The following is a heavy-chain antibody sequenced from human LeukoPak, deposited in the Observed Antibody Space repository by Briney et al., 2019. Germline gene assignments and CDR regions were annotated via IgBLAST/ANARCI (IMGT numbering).Heavy chain of an antibody. D-gene: IGHD3-3*01. J-gene: IGHJ4*02. CDR2: INHSGST. V-gene: IGHV4-34*01. CDR1: GGSFSGYY. Sequence: KPSETLSLTCAVYGGSFSGYYWSWIRQPPGKGLEWIGEINHSGSTNYNPSLKSRVTISVDTSKNQFSLKLSSVTAADTAVYYCAREDPILYYFDYWGQGTLVTVSS. CDR3: AREDPILYYFDY.